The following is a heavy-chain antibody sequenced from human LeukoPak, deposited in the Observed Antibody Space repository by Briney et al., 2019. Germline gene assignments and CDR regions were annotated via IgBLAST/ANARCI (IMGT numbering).Heavy chain of an antibody. CDR3: ARGRRYDSSGYKTSGWYFDL. CDR1: GDSISSTNYN. D-gene: IGHD3-22*01. J-gene: IGHJ2*01. CDR2: FYYSGNT. Sequence: NPSETLSLTCTVSGDSISSTNYNWGWIRQPPGRRLEWIASFYYSGNTYYNPSLKSRVIISADTSKNQFSLKLSSVTAADTAVYYCARGRRYDSSGYKTSGWYFDLWGRGTPVTVSS. V-gene: IGHV4-39*07.